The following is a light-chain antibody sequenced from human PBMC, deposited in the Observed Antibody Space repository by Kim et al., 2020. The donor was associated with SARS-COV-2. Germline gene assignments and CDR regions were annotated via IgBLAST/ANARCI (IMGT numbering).Light chain of an antibody. V-gene: IGLV3-21*04. CDR1: NIGRKS. Sequence: SYELTQSPSVSVAPGGTARITCEGNNIGRKSVHWYQQRPGQAPVLVIYYDDDRPSGIPERFSGSNSGNTATLTISRIEAGDEADDYCQVWDSYSDHPWVFGTGTKVTVL. CDR3: QVWDSYSDHPWV. CDR2: YDD. J-gene: IGLJ1*01.